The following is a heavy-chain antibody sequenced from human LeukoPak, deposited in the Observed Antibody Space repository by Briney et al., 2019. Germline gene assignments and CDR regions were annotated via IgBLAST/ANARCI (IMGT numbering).Heavy chain of an antibody. Sequence: GGSLSLSCAASGFTFDDYAMHWVGQAPGKGLEWVSLISGDGGSTYYADSVEGRFTISRDNSKNSLYLQMNSLRTEDTALYYCAKDLPQYYDFWSGYYGGFDYWGQGTLVTVSS. CDR3: AKDLPQYYDFWSGYYGGFDY. D-gene: IGHD3-3*01. CDR1: GFTFDDYA. J-gene: IGHJ4*02. V-gene: IGHV3-43*02. CDR2: ISGDGGST.